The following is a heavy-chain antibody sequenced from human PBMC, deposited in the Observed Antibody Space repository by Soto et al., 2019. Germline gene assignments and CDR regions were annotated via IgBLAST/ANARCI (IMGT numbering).Heavy chain of an antibody. CDR3: ARDSKAGAPYYFDY. D-gene: IGHD6-13*01. Sequence: EGSRRRNCSASGFSFSIYTIHLVRQAPGKGLEWVSSISTDGAYTHYADSVKGRFTISRDNSKNTLYLQMDSLRAEDTAVYYCARDSKAGAPYYFDYWAQGTLVTVSS. J-gene: IGHJ4*02. CDR2: ISTDGAYT. V-gene: IGHV3-64*04. CDR1: GFSFSIYT.